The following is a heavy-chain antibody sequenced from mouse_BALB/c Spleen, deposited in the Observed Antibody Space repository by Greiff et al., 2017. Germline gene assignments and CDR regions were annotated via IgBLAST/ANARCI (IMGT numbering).Heavy chain of an antibody. Sequence: EVKLMESGAELVKPGASVKLSCTASGFNIKDTYMHWVKQRPEQGLEWIGRIDPANGNTKYDPKFQGKATITADTSSNTAYLQLSSLTSEDTAVYYCARSTMIPYAMDYWGQGTSVTVSS. J-gene: IGHJ4*01. D-gene: IGHD2-4*01. CDR3: ARSTMIPYAMDY. CDR1: GFNIKDTY. V-gene: IGHV14-3*02. CDR2: IDPANGNT.